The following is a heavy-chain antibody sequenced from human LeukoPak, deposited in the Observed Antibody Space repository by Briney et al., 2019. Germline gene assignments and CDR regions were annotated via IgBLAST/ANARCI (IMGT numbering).Heavy chain of an antibody. Sequence: GGSLTLSCAASGFTFSYYAMHWVRQAPGKGLEWVADISHYGSHKFYADSVQGRFAISRDNSRNTLYLQMSGLRIEDTAVYYCVRDPNAGLTVTNFDFWGQGALVTVSS. J-gene: IGHJ4*02. D-gene: IGHD4-17*01. V-gene: IGHV3-30*09. CDR3: VRDPNAGLTVTNFDF. CDR1: GFTFSYYA. CDR2: ISHYGSHK.